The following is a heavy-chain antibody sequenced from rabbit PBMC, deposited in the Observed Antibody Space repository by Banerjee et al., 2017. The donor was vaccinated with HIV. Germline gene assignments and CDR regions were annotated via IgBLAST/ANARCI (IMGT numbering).Heavy chain of an antibody. V-gene: IGHV1S47*01. CDR3: VRGASSSGYYSL. CDR1: GFDFSKYG. D-gene: IGHD1-1*01. Sequence: QEQLVESGGGLIQPGGSLKLSCKASGFDFSKYGMSWVRQAPGKGLEWIGYIDLLFGSIYYATWANGRFTISSHNAQNTLYLQLNSLTAADTATYFCVRGASSSGYYSLWGPGTLVTVS. CDR2: IDLLFGSI. J-gene: IGHJ4*01.